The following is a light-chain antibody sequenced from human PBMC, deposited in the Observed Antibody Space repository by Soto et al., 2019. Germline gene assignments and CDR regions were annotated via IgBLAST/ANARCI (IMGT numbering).Light chain of an antibody. CDR2: KVS. J-gene: IGKJ2*01. Sequence: DAVLTQSPLSLPVTLGQPASFSCWSSQSLLHGNGNTYLNWFQQRPGQSPRRLIDKVSNRDSGVPGRFGGRASGTDFALTISRGEAEDVGIYFCMQATHWPYTFGQGTKLEIK. V-gene: IGKV2-30*02. CDR1: QSLLHGNGNTY. CDR3: MQATHWPYT.